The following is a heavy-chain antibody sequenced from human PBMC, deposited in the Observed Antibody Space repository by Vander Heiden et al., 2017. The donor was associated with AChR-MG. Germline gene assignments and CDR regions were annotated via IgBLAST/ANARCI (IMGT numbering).Heavy chain of an antibody. CDR2: IYYGGYT. J-gene: IGHJ5*01. V-gene: IGHV4-59*01. Sequence: QVQLRESVPGLVAPSETLSLTCTVSGRSTSSYHWSWIRQPPGKGLEWIGYIYYGGYTEYNPSLKSRVTISVGMSKNRFSLNMTSVTAADTAVYYCARGGREFAFLGFDFWGQGTLLTVSS. CDR3: ARGGREFAFLGFDF. D-gene: IGHD1-26*01. CDR1: GRSTSSYH.